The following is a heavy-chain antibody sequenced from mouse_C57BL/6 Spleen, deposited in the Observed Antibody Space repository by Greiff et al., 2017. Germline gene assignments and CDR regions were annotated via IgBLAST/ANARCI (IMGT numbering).Heavy chain of an antibody. Sequence: VQVQQSGPELVKPGASVKISCKASGYAFSSSWMNWVKQRPGKGLEWIGRIYPGDGDTNYNGKFKGKATLTADKSSSTAYMQLSSLTSEDSAVYFCARSAIYYGNYDWYFDVWGTGTTVTVSS. CDR3: ARSAIYYGNYDWYFDV. J-gene: IGHJ1*03. CDR1: GYAFSSSW. D-gene: IGHD2-1*01. CDR2: IYPGDGDT. V-gene: IGHV1-82*01.